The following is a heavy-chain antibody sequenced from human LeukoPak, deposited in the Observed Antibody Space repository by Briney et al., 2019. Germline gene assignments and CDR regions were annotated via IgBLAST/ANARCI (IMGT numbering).Heavy chain of an antibody. CDR2: IYTSGST. CDR1: GGSISSYY. CDR3: ARDWEESAANPNSYYYYYYMDV. D-gene: IGHD6-25*01. Sequence: SETLSLTCTVSGGSISSYYWSWIRQPAGKGLEWIGRIYTSGSTNYNPSLKSRVTMSVDTSKNQLSLKLSSVTAADTAVYYCARDWEESAANPNSYYYYYYMDVWGKGTTVTVSS. V-gene: IGHV4-4*07. J-gene: IGHJ6*03.